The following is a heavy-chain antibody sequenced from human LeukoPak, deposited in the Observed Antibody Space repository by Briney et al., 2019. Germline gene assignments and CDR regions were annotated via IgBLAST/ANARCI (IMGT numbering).Heavy chain of an antibody. CDR1: GGSISSGTYY. V-gene: IGHV4-31*03. Sequence: PSETLSLTCTVSGGSISSGTYYWSWIRQHPEKGLEWIGYIYNSGTAYYNPSLKSRVTISVDTSKNQFSLKLSSVTAADTAVYFCARHEYDFWSGYYAFDYWGQGTLVTVSS. D-gene: IGHD3-3*01. CDR3: ARHEYDFWSGYYAFDY. CDR2: IYNSGTA. J-gene: IGHJ4*02.